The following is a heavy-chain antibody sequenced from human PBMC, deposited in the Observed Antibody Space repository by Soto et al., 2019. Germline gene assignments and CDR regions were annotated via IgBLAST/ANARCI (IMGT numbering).Heavy chain of an antibody. Sequence: ASVKVSCKASGYTFTSYGIGWVRQAPGQGLEWMGWISAYNGNTNYAQKLQGRVTMTTDTSTSTAYMELRSLRSDDTAVYYCARVRSSAWSAAFDIWGQGTMVTVSS. CDR2: ISAYNGNT. CDR3: ARVRSSAWSAAFDI. D-gene: IGHD2-15*01. J-gene: IGHJ3*02. V-gene: IGHV1-18*01. CDR1: GYTFTSYG.